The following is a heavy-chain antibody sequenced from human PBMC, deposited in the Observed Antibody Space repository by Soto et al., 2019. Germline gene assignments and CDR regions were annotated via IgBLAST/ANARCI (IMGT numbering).Heavy chain of an antibody. J-gene: IGHJ6*02. CDR3: ARRIPFGYGMDV. D-gene: IGHD3-3*01. V-gene: IGHV3-64*01. Sequence: EVQLVESGGGLVQPGGSLRLSCAASGFTFSSYAMHWVRQAPGKGLEYVSAITSSGGNTDYASSVKGRFTISRDNSKNTLYLQMGSLRAEDMAVYYCARRIPFGYGMDVLSQGTTVTVSS. CDR2: ITSSGGNT. CDR1: GFTFSSYA.